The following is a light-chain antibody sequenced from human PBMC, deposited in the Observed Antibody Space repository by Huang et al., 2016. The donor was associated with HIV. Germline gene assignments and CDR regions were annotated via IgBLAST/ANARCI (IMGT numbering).Light chain of an antibody. CDR2: KAS. V-gene: IGKV1-5*03. CDR1: QSIGSW. Sequence: DIQMTQSPSTLSASVGDRVTITCRASQSIGSWLAWYQQKPGKAPKLLIYKASSLESGVPSRFSGRGSGTEFTLTISSLQPDDFATFFCQQYSSFPWTFGQGTKLESK. J-gene: IGKJ2*02. CDR3: QQYSSFPWT.